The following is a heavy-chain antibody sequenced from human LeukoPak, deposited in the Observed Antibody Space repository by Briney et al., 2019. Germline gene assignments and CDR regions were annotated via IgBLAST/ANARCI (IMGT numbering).Heavy chain of an antibody. V-gene: IGHV3-21*01. CDR1: GFKFFTSN. D-gene: IGHD5-24*01. CDR3: ASVDDYKKFDY. Sequence: PGGSLRPSCAASGFKFFTSNMNWVRQAPGKGLEWVSSISSTSKYIYYADSVTGRFTISRDNAKNSLYLQMNSLRAEDTAVYYCASVDDYKKFDYWGQGTLVAVSS. CDR2: ISSTSKYI. J-gene: IGHJ4*02.